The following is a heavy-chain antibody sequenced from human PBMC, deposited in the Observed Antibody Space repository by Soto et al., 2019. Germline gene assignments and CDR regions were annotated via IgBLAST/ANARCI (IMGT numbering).Heavy chain of an antibody. J-gene: IGHJ5*01. CDR2: VYHTGIT. D-gene: IGHD3-10*01. CDR1: NVSIASSY. V-gene: IGHV4-59*01. CDR3: ARDFAGRGPFDP. Sequence: QVHLQESGPGLVKPSETLSLTCRVSNVSIASSYWNWLRQAPGKGLEWIGFVYHTGITKYNPSLKSRVTISMDTSRNEISLRLTSVTTADTGSYFCARDFAGRGPFDPWCPGTPVTVSS.